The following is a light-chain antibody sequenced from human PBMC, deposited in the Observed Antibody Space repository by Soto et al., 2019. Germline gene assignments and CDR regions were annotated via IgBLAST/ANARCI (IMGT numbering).Light chain of an antibody. CDR2: GAS. V-gene: IGKV3-15*01. CDR3: QQYNNWYT. CDR1: QSVSSN. J-gene: IGKJ2*01. Sequence: EIVMTQSPATLSVSPGERATISCRASQSVSSNLAWYQQKPGQAPRLLIYGASTRATGIPARFSGSGSGTEFTLTISSLQSEDFAVYYCQQYNNWYTFGQGTKVDIK.